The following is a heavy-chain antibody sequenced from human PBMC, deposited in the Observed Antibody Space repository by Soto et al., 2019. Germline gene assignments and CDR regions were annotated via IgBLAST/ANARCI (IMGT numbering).Heavy chain of an antibody. CDR2: ISSSSSYI. J-gene: IGHJ5*02. V-gene: IGHV3-21*01. Sequence: EVQLVESGGGLVKPGGSLRLSCAASGFTFSSYSMNCVRQAPVKGLEWVSSISSSSSYIYYADSVKGRFTISRDNAKNSLYLQMNSLRAEDTAVYYCARSTTPTWFDPWVQGTLVTVSS. CDR1: GFTFSSYS. CDR3: ARSTTPTWFDP.